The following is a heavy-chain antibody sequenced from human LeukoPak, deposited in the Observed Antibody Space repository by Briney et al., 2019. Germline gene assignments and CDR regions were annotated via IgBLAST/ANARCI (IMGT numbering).Heavy chain of an antibody. Sequence: PGGSLRLSCAASGFTFDDYAMHWVRQAPGKGLEWVSGISWNSGSIGYADSVKGRFTISRDNAKNSLYLQMNSLRAEDTALYYCAKDSIAAAGSDAFDIWGQGTMVTVSS. CDR1: GFTFDDYA. CDR2: ISWNSGSI. CDR3: AKDSIAAAGSDAFDI. D-gene: IGHD6-13*01. V-gene: IGHV3-9*01. J-gene: IGHJ3*02.